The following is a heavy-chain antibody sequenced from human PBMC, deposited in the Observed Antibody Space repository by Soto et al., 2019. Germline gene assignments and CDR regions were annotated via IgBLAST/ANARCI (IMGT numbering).Heavy chain of an antibody. Sequence: EVQLVESGGGLVKTGGSLRLSCAASAFTFRTYSMNWVRQAPGKGLEWVSSISTGNYYIYYAESVKGRFTISRDDAKNSLYLKMHSLRAEDTAVYYWAIGIANSAMDGWGQGTTVTVSS. CDR1: AFTFRTYS. CDR2: ISTGNYYI. J-gene: IGHJ6*02. D-gene: IGHD6-13*01. CDR3: AIGIANSAMDG. V-gene: IGHV3-21*01.